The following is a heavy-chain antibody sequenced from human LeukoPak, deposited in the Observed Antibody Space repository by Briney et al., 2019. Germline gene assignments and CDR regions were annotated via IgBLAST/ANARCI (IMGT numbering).Heavy chain of an antibody. CDR3: AKDRYYGSGSYYKRGFDY. Sequence: GGSLRLSCAASGFTFSSYTMNWVRQAPGKGLEWVSSIGFSSGYIYYADSVKGRFTISRDNAKNSLYLQMNSLRAEDTALYYCAKDRYYGSGSYYKRGFDYWGQGTLVTVSS. J-gene: IGHJ4*02. CDR2: IGFSSGYI. CDR1: GFTFSSYT. V-gene: IGHV3-21*04. D-gene: IGHD3-10*01.